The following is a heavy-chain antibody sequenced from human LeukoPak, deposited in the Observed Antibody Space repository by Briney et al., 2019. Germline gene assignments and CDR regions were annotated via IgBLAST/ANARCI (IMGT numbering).Heavy chain of an antibody. J-gene: IGHJ5*02. CDR2: IYYSGST. D-gene: IGHD6-13*01. Sequence: SETLSLTCTVSGGSISSSSYYWGWIRQPPGKGLEWIGYIYYSGSTYYNPSLKSRVTISVDTSKNQFSLKLSSVTAADTAVYYCARGYASSWYFGNWFDPWGQGTLVTVSS. CDR3: ARGYASSWYFGNWFDP. CDR1: GGSISSSSYY. V-gene: IGHV4-39*01.